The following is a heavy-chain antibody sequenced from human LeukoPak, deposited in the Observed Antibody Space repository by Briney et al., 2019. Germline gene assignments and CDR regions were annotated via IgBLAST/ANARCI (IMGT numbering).Heavy chain of an antibody. J-gene: IGHJ3*02. D-gene: IGHD3-10*01. Sequence: SVKVSCKASGGTFSSYAISWVRQAPGQGLEWMGRIIPIFGTANYAQKFQGRVTTTTDESTSTAYMELSSLRSEDTAVYYCARAYYYGSGERIDAFDIWGQGTMVTVSS. CDR2: IIPIFGTA. V-gene: IGHV1-69*05. CDR1: GGTFSSYA. CDR3: ARAYYYGSGERIDAFDI.